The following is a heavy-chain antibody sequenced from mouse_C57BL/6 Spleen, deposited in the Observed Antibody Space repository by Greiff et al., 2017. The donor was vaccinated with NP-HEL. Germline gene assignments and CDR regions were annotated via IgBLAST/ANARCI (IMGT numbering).Heavy chain of an antibody. Sequence: EVKLVESGEGLVKPGGSLKLSCAASGFTFSSYAMSWVRQTPEKRLEWVAYISSGGDYIYYADTVKGRFTISRDNARNTLYLQMSSLKSEDTAMYYCTRGPLLLRNFDVWGTGTTVTVSS. V-gene: IGHV5-9-1*02. D-gene: IGHD1-1*01. CDR3: TRGPLLLRNFDV. J-gene: IGHJ1*03. CDR2: ISSGGDYI. CDR1: GFTFSSYA.